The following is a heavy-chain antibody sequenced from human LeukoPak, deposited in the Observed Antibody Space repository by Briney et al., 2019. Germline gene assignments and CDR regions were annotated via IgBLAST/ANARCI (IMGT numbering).Heavy chain of an antibody. D-gene: IGHD6-6*01. CDR1: GYTFTGYY. J-gene: IGHJ6*03. Sequence: ASVKVSCKASGYTFTGYYMHWVRQAPGQGLEWMGRINPNSGGTNYAQKFQGRVTMTRDTSISTAYMELSRLRSDDTAVYYCARGQYSSSGYYMDVWGKGTTVTVSS. CDR3: ARGQYSSSGYYMDV. V-gene: IGHV1-2*02. CDR2: INPNSGGT.